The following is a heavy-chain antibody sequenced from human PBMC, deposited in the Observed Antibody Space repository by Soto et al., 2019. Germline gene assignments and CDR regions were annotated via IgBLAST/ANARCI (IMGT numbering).Heavy chain of an antibody. Sequence: QVQLQESGPGLVKPSETLSLTCTVSGGSISSYYWSWIRQPPGKGLEWIGYIYYSGSTNYNPSLKSRVTISVDTSKNQFSLQLSSVTAADTAVYYCAGLRFGEYDYYGMDVWGQGTTVTVSS. CDR3: AGLRFGEYDYYGMDV. CDR1: GGSISSYY. J-gene: IGHJ6*02. CDR2: IYYSGST. D-gene: IGHD3-10*01. V-gene: IGHV4-59*08.